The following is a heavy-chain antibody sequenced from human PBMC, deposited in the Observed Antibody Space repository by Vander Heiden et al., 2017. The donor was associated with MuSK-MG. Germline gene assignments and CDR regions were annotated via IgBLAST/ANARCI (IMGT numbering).Heavy chain of an antibody. J-gene: IGHJ1*01. CDR3: ATEGYCSSTSCYEDFQH. CDR2: ISSSSSYI. D-gene: IGHD2-2*01. CDR1: GFTFRSHG. V-gene: IGHV3-21*01. Sequence: EVQLVESGGGLVKPGGSLRLSCAASGFTFRSHGMNWVRQAPGKGLEWVSSISSSSSYIYYADSVKGRFTISRDNAKNSLYLQMNSLRAEDTAVYYCATEGYCSSTSCYEDFQHWGQGTLVTVSS.